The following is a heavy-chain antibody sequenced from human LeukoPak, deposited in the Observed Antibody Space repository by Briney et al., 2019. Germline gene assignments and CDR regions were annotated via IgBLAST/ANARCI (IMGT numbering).Heavy chain of an antibody. CDR2: INPSGDFR. CDR3: ARDYSGEWEQLTGWWFDP. Sequence: SVKVSCKASGYTFGTHWMHWVRQAPGQGLEWMAIINPSGDFRSYAQKFQGRLTVTRDMSTRTVYMELSDLRPEDTAVYYCARDYSGEWEQLTGWWFDPWGQGTLVIVSS. D-gene: IGHD1-26*01. CDR1: GYTFGTHW. J-gene: IGHJ5*02. V-gene: IGHV1-46*01.